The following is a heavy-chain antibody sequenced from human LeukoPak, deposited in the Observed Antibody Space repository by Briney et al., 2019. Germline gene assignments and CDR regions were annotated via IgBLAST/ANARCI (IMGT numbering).Heavy chain of an antibody. CDR3: AKEYTPSSPLGELVS. CDR1: GLTLDSFA. V-gene: IGHV3-30*02. CDR2: IRHDETNE. D-gene: IGHD6-6*01. Sequence: GGSLRLSFAGSGLTLDSFAMHWVRQAPGKGRKWVALIRHDETNEFYADGVQGRFTISRDTSKKVVYLQMNNLRAEDTALYYCAKEYTPSSPLGELVSWGQGTLVTVSS. J-gene: IGHJ4*02.